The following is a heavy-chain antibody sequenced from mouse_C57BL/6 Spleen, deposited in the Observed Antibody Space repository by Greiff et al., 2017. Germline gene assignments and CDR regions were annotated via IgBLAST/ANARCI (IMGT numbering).Heavy chain of an antibody. CDR2: IDPSDSYT. CDR3: GRGYYGFAY. CDR1: GYTFTSYW. Sequence: VQLQQPGAELVMPGASVKLSCKASGYTFTSYWMHWVKQRPGQGLEWIGEIDPSDSYTNYNQKFKGKSTLTVDKSSSTAYMQLSNLTSEDSAVYYCGRGYYGFAYWGQGTLVTVSA. V-gene: IGHV1-69*01. J-gene: IGHJ3*01. D-gene: IGHD2-3*01.